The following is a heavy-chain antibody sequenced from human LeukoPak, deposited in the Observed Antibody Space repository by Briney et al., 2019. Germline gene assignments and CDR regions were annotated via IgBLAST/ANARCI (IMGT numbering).Heavy chain of an antibody. CDR3: TRGSSGRRDN. J-gene: IGHJ4*02. Sequence: ASVKLSCKASGYTFTSCDINWVRQATGQGLEWMGWRNPNSGNTGYGQSFQGRITMTRDISIGTAYMELSNLTSEDTAIYYCTRGSSGRRDNWGQGTLVTVSA. V-gene: IGHV1-8*01. CDR1: GYTFTSCD. CDR2: RNPNSGNT. D-gene: IGHD6-19*01.